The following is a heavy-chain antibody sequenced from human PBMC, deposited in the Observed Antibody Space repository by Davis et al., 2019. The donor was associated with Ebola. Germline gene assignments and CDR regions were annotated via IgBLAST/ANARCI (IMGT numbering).Heavy chain of an antibody. CDR3: VRGGVGYSFDY. CDR1: GFTFSSYD. V-gene: IGHV3-13*05. Sequence: PGGSLRLSCAASGFTFSSYDMHWVRQVTGKGLEWVSGIDTAGDPYYPGPVKGRFTISRENAKNSFYVQMNNLRAGDTAVYYCVRGGVGYSFDYWGQGTLVTVSS. J-gene: IGHJ4*02. CDR2: IDTAGDP. D-gene: IGHD5-18*01.